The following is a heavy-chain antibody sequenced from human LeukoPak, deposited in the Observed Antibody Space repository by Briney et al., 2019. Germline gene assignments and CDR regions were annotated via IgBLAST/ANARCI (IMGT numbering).Heavy chain of an antibody. CDR2: ISWNSGSI. J-gene: IGHJ5*02. CDR1: GFTFDDYV. Sequence: GGSLRLSCAASGFTFDDYVMHWVRQAPGKGLEWVSGISWNSGSIGYADSVKGRFTISRDNAKNSLYLQMNSLRAEDTALYYCAKETGWFDPWGQGTLVTVS. CDR3: AKETGWFDP. V-gene: IGHV3-9*01.